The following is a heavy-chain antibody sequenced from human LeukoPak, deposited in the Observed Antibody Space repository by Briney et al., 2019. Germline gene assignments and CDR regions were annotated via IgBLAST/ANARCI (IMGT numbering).Heavy chain of an antibody. D-gene: IGHD3-22*01. CDR2: INHSGST. J-gene: IGHJ5*02. CDR1: GGSFSGYY. CDR3: ARGHFDDSSGYS. V-gene: IGHV4-34*01. Sequence: SETLSLTCAVYGGSFSGYYWSWIRQPPGKGLEWIGEINHSGSTNYNPSLKSRVTISVDTSKNQFSLKLSSVTAADTAVYYCARGHFDDSSGYSWGQGTLVTVSS.